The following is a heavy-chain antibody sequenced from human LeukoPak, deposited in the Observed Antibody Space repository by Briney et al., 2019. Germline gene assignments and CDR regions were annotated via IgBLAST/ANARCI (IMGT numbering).Heavy chain of an antibody. Sequence: ASVKVSCKASGYTFTGYYMHWVRQAPGQGLEWMGWLNPNSGGTNYAQKFQGRVTMTRDTSISTAYMELSRLRSDDTAVYYCAGEEKYCSSTRCYGYWFDPWGQGTLVTVSS. D-gene: IGHD2-2*01. J-gene: IGHJ5*02. CDR1: GYTFTGYY. CDR3: AGEEKYCSSTRCYGYWFDP. CDR2: LNPNSGGT. V-gene: IGHV1-2*02.